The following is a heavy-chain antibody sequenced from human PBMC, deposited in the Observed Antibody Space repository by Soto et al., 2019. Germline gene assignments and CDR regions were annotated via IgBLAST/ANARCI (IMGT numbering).Heavy chain of an antibody. Sequence: VRFVQPGAEVKSPGASVKVSCKTLGYTSTRYNIHWVRKAPGQRLEWMGWINVGNGNTRYSQKFQGRLTLTRDTPGNTAYLELNSLISEDTAVYYCATPQDYDGCLDSWGQGTLVTVSS. CDR1: GYTSTRYN. CDR3: ATPQDYDGCLDS. D-gene: IGHD3-22*01. V-gene: IGHV1-3*01. J-gene: IGHJ4*02. CDR2: INVGNGNT.